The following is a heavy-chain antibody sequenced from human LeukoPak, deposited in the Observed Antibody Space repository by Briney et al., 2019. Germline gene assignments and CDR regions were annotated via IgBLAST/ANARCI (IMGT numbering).Heavy chain of an antibody. CDR1: GFTVSSDS. CDR3: ARDRGSYTDY. V-gene: IGHV3-66*01. CDR2: IYSGGST. Sequence: GGSLRLSCAASGFTVSSDSMSWVRQAPGKGLEWVSVIYSGGSTYYADSVKGRFTISRDNSKNTLYLQMNSLRAEDTAVFYCARDRGSYTDYWGQGTLVTVSS. D-gene: IGHD1-26*01. J-gene: IGHJ4*02.